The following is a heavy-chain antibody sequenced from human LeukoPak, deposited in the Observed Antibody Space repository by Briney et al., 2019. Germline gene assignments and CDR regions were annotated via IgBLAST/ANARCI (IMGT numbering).Heavy chain of an antibody. CDR2: ISSSSRTI. V-gene: IGHV3-48*01. CDR3: ARARIPVPGTRPFDF. D-gene: IGHD6-19*01. Sequence: GGSLRLSCAASGFTFSSYSMNWVRQAPGKGLEWVSYISSSSRTIYYADSLKGRFTTSRDNAKNALYLQMKSLRAEETAVYYCARARIPVPGTRPFDFWGQGTLVTVPS. CDR1: GFTFSSYS. J-gene: IGHJ4*02.